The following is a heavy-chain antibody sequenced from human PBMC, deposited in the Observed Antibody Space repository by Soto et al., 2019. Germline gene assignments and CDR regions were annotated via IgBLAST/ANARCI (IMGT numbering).Heavy chain of an antibody. D-gene: IGHD4-17*01. V-gene: IGHV3-23*01. Sequence: EVQLFESGGGLVQPGGSLRLSCAASGFTFSTYAMSWVRQAPGKGLEWVSSISGSGGTTLYADSVKGRFTISSDNSNNTLFVQMNSLRAEDTAVYYCAKRANYGGNPFDDWGQGTLVTVSS. CDR3: AKRANYGGNPFDD. CDR1: GFTFSTYA. CDR2: ISGSGGTT. J-gene: IGHJ4*02.